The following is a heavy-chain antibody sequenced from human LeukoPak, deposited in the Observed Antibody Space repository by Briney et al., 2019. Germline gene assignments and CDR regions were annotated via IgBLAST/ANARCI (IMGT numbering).Heavy chain of an antibody. CDR1: GGSISSSSYY. CDR3: ARDTLDSSGYYYVSY. J-gene: IGHJ4*02. Sequence: SETLSLTCTVSGGSISSSSYYWSWIRQPPGKGLEWIGYIYYSGSTNYNPSLKSRVTISVDTSKNQFSLKLSSVTAADTAVYYCARDTLDSSGYYYVSYWGQGTLVTVSS. V-gene: IGHV4-61*01. CDR2: IYYSGST. D-gene: IGHD3-22*01.